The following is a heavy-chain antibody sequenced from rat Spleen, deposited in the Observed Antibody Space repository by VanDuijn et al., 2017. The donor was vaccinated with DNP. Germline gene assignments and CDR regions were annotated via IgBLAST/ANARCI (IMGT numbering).Heavy chain of an antibody. CDR1: GLTFSDYN. J-gene: IGHJ2*01. CDR3: ARRQLLPYYFDY. CDR2: ISTGGGNT. V-gene: IGHV5-25*01. D-gene: IGHD1-12*02. Sequence: EVQLVESGGGLVQPGRSLKLSCAASGLTFSDYNMAWVRQAPKKGLEWVATISTGGGNTYYRDSVKGRFTISRDNAKSTLYLQRDSLRSEDTATYYCARRQLLPYYFDYWGQGVMVTVSS.